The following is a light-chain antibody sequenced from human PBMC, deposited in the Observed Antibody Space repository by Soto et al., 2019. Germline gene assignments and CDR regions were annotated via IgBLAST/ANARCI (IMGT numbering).Light chain of an antibody. Sequence: EIVLTQSPGTLSLSPGERVTLSCRASQSGTRSFLAWYQQKPGQAPRLLIYGASSRATGIPDRFSGSGSGTDFTLTVRRLEPEDFAVYYCHQYGSAPQAFGPGTKVDIK. J-gene: IGKJ3*01. CDR3: HQYGSAPQA. CDR1: QSGTRSF. V-gene: IGKV3-20*01. CDR2: GAS.